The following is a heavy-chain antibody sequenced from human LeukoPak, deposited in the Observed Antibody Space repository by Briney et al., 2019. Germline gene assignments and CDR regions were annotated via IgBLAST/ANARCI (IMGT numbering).Heavy chain of an antibody. V-gene: IGHV3-23*01. CDR2: INGGGVNT. D-gene: IGHD6-19*01. J-gene: IGHJ4*02. CDR1: GFTFSSYA. Sequence: PGGSLRLSCAASGFTFSSYAMSWVRQAPGKGLEWVSTINGGGVNTHYADSVGGRFTISRDNSKNTLYLQMNSLRAEDTAIYYCAKKYGVTVYGSGLNYFDYWGQGTLVTVSS. CDR3: AKKYGVTVYGSGLNYFDY.